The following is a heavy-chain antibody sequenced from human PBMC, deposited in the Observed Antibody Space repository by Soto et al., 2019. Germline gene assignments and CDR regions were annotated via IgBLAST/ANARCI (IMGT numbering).Heavy chain of an antibody. Sequence: SETLSLTCTVSGGSVSSGSYYWSWIRQPPGKGLEWIGYIYYSGSTNYNPSLKSRVTISVDTSKNQFSLKLSSVTAADTAVYYCARGVVPSYYFDYWGQGTLVTVSS. CDR2: IYYSGST. V-gene: IGHV4-61*01. J-gene: IGHJ4*02. D-gene: IGHD3-3*01. CDR3: ARGVVPSYYFDY. CDR1: GGSVSSGSYY.